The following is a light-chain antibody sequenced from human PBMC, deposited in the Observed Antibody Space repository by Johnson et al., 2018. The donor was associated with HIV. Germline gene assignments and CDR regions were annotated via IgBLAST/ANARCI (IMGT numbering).Light chain of an antibody. CDR1: SSNVGSSF. CDR2: DNN. CDR3: GTWDSYLTAGV. Sequence: QSVLTQPPSVSAAPGQTVTISCSGSSSNVGSSFVSWYRQVPGTAPKLLIYDNNKRPSGIPDRFSGSKSGTSATLGITGLQTGDEADYYCGTWDSYLTAGVFGSGTKVTVL. V-gene: IGLV1-51*01. J-gene: IGLJ1*01.